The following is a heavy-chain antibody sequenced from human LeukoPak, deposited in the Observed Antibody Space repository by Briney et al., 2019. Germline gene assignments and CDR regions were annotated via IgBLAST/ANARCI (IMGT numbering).Heavy chain of an antibody. CDR1: GTSISSLY. D-gene: IGHD6-6*01. Sequence: SETLSLTCSVSGTSISSLYWSWIRQPPGKGLEWIGYIYYTGSTNYNPSLKSPVTIFVDTSKNQSSLRLSSVTAADTAVYYCARHRAYSSSSPFDYWGQGTLVTVSS. V-gene: IGHV4-59*08. CDR2: IYYTGST. J-gene: IGHJ4*02. CDR3: ARHRAYSSSSPFDY.